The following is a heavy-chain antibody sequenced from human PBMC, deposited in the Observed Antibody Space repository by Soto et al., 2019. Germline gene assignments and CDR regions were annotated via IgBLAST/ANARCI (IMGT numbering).Heavy chain of an antibody. V-gene: IGHV3-9*01. CDR3: AKVQMWVGNEWETSLDS. CDR2: LSWNSGSI. Sequence: EMQLVESGGGLVQPGRPRRLSCAASGYTFNDYAMHWVRQAPGKGLEWVSGLSWNSGSIGYADTVKGRFTISRDNAKNSRYRQTIRRRPEDTALYFCAKVQMWVGNEWETSLDSWGRGTLVTVSS. CDR1: GYTFNDYA. J-gene: IGHJ5*01. D-gene: IGHD1-26*01.